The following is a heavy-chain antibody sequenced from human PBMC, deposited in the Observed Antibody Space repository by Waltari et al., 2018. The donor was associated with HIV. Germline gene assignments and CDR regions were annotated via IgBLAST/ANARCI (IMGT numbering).Heavy chain of an antibody. D-gene: IGHD4-17*01. CDR1: GYDFTTYW. CDR3: ARRGNNYGDAFDI. CDR2: IYPSDSDT. J-gene: IGHJ3*02. V-gene: IGHV5-51*03. Sequence: EVQLVQSGAEVKKPGESLKISCKAAGYDFTTYWIGWVRQMPGKGLECMGLIYPSDSDTKYSPSFQGQVTLSADKSINTAYLHWSSLKAPDTAIYYCARRGNNYGDAFDIWGQGTMVNVS.